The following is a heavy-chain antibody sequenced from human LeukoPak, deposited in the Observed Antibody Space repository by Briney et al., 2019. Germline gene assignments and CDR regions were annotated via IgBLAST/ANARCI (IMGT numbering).Heavy chain of an antibody. D-gene: IGHD5-18*01. CDR1: RFTFISSG. Sequence: SVTVSCTASRFTFISSGMQWVRQARGQRLEWIGWIVVGSGNTNYAQKFQERVTITRDMSTSTAYMELSSLRSEDTAVYYCAAPRRGPHTLMDPRDAFDIWGQGTMVTVSS. J-gene: IGHJ3*02. CDR2: IVVGSGNT. V-gene: IGHV1-58*02. CDR3: AAPRRGPHTLMDPRDAFDI.